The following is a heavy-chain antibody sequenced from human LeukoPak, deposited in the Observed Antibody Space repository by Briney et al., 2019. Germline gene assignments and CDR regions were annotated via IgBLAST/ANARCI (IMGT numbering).Heavy chain of an antibody. J-gene: IGHJ6*03. Sequence: ASVKVSCKVSGYTLTELSMHWVRQAPGKGLEWMGGFDPEDGETIYAQKFQGRVTITADESTSTAYMELSSLRSEDTAVYYCAREEHGSGSYPYYYYYMDVWGKGTTVTVSS. CDR3: AREEHGSGSYPYYYYYMDV. CDR2: FDPEDGET. V-gene: IGHV1-24*01. CDR1: GYTLTELS. D-gene: IGHD3-10*01.